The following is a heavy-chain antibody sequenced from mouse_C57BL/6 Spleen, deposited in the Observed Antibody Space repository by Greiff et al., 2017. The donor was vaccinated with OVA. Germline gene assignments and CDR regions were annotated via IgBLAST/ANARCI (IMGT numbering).Heavy chain of an antibody. J-gene: IGHJ1*03. CDR1: GYTFTGYW. D-gene: IGHD1-1*01. Sequence: VQLQQSGAELMKPGASVKLSCKATGYTFTGYWIEWVKQRPGHGLEWIGEILPGSGGTNYNEKFKGKATFTADTSSNTAYMQLSSLTTEDSAIYYGANYYGRMDVWGTGTTVTVAA. CDR2: ILPGSGGT. V-gene: IGHV1-9*01. CDR3: ANYYGRMDV.